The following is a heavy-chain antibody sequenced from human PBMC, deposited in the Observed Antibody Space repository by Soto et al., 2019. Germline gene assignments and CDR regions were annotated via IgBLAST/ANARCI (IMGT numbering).Heavy chain of an antibody. CDR1: GFTFSTYA. V-gene: IGHV3-23*01. CDR2: ISGSGGST. CDR3: ASHSDILTGYYY. Sequence: EVQLLESGGGLVQPGGSLRLSCAASGFTFSTYAMSWVRQAPGKGLEWVSDISGSGGSTYYADSVKGRFTISRDNSKNTLYLQMNSLRAEDTAVYDCASHSDILTGYYYWGQGTLVTVAS. D-gene: IGHD3-9*01. J-gene: IGHJ4*02.